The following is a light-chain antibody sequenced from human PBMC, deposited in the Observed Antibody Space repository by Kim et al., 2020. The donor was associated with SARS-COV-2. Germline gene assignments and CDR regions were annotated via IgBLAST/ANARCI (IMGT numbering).Light chain of an antibody. CDR2: YNL. Sequence: PGKEPSIPCRGNIIGSKTVHWYHQKPGRATVLVIYYNLDRPSGLPERFSCSNSGNTATLTFGRVEAEDEAVYYCQVRDSSIHHYVFGTGTKVTVL. V-gene: IGLV3-21*04. CDR1: IIGSKT. J-gene: IGLJ1*01. CDR3: QVRDSSIHHYV.